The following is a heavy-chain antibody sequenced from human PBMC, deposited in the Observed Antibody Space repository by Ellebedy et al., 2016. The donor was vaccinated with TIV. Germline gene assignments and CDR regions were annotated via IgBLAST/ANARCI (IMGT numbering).Heavy chain of an antibody. Sequence: SQTLSLTCVLSGDSVSTNIGWNWIRQSPSRGLEWLGRTYYRSKWYTDYAVSVKSRITVNPDTSKNQFSLQLNSVTPEDTAVYYCTSGWLRSGFDSWGQGTLVTISS. CDR1: GDSVSTNIG. CDR3: TSGWLRSGFDS. J-gene: IGHJ4*02. D-gene: IGHD5-12*01. CDR2: TYYRSKWYT. V-gene: IGHV6-1*01.